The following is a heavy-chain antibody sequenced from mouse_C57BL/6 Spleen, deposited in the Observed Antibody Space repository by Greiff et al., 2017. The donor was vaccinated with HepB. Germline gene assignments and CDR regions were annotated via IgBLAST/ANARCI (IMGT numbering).Heavy chain of an antibody. V-gene: IGHV1-76*01. Sequence: QVQLQQSGAELVRPGASVKLSCKASGYTFTDYYINWVKQRPGQGLEWIARIYPGSGNTYYNEKFKGKATLTAEKSSITAYMQLSSLTSEDSAVYFCARATTVVAREDFDVWGTGTTVTVSS. J-gene: IGHJ1*03. D-gene: IGHD1-1*01. CDR2: IYPGSGNT. CDR3: ARATTVVAREDFDV. CDR1: GYTFTDYY.